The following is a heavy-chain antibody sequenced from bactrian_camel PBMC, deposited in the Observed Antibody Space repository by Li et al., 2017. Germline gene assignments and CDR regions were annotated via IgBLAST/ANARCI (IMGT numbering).Heavy chain of an antibody. CDR3: AATGLGIAHWSERPCAGSGY. V-gene: IGHV3S26*01. Sequence: HVQLVESGGGWVQPGGSLRLSCAASGYSASTYCMAWFRQAPGKEREGVAAIDMEGDASYADSVKGRFKITQDTAKNTITLQMNSLKPEDTAAYYCAATGLGIAHWSERPCAGSGYWGQGTQVTVS. CDR2: IDMEGDA. J-gene: IGHJ6*01. D-gene: IGHD1*01. CDR1: GYSASTYC.